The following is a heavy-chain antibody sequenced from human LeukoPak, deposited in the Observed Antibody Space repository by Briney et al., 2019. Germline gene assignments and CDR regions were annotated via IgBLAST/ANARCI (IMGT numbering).Heavy chain of an antibody. CDR1: GFTFSSNW. CDR2: INSDGSST. CDR3: ARDRSYQYAMDV. J-gene: IGHJ6*02. V-gene: IGHV3-74*01. Sequence: GRSLRLSCVASGFTFSSNWMHWVRQAPGKGLVWVSRINSDGSSTNYADFVKGRFTISRDNAKNTLYLQMNSLRAEDTAVYYCARDRSYQYAMDVWGQGTTVTVSS.